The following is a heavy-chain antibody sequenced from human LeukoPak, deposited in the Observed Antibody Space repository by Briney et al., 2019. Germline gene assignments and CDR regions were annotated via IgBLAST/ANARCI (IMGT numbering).Heavy chain of an antibody. V-gene: IGHV4-59*01. CDR2: IYYSGST. CDR1: GGSISSYY. CDR3: AGAVAGYFDY. J-gene: IGHJ4*02. Sequence: SETLSLTCTVSGGSISSYYWSWIRQPPGKGLEWIGYIYYSGSTNYNPSLKSRVTISVVTSKNQFSLKLSSVTAADTAVYYCAGAVAGYFDYWGQGTLVTVSS. D-gene: IGHD6-19*01.